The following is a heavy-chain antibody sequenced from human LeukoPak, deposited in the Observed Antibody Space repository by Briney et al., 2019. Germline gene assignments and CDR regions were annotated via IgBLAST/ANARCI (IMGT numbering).Heavy chain of an antibody. Sequence: ASVKVSCKASGYTFTNYGISWVRQAPGQGFEWMGWISAYNHNANYAPKLQGRVTMTTDTSTSTAYMDLRSLRSDDTAVYYCARGPSGAAAFDYWGQGTLVTVSS. CDR3: ARGPSGAAAFDY. V-gene: IGHV1-18*01. D-gene: IGHD6-13*01. J-gene: IGHJ4*02. CDR1: GYTFTNYG. CDR2: ISAYNHNA.